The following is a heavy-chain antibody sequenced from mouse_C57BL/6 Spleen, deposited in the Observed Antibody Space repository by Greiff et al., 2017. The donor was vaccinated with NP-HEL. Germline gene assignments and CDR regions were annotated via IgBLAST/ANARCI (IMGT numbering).Heavy chain of an antibody. Sequence: VQLQQSVAELVRPGASVKLSCTASGFNIKNTYMHWVKQRPEQGLEWIGRIDPANGNTKYAPKFQGKATITADKSSNTSYLQLSSLTSEDTAIYYCAIADYYGSSCGWYFDVWGTGTTVTVSS. D-gene: IGHD1-1*01. CDR3: AIADYYGSSCGWYFDV. CDR1: GFNIKNTY. CDR2: IDPANGNT. J-gene: IGHJ1*03. V-gene: IGHV14-3*01.